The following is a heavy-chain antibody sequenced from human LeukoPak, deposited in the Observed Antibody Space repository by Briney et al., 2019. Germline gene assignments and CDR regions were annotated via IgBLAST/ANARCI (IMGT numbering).Heavy chain of an antibody. D-gene: IGHD4-17*01. CDR3: ASKPNTVTTREGINWFDP. Sequence: GGSLRLSCAASGFTFSRYSMNWVRQAPGKGLEWVSSISSSSSYIYYADSVKGRFTISRDNAKNSLYLQMNSLRAEDTAVYYCASKPNTVTTREGINWFDPWGQGTLVTVSS. CDR1: GFTFSRYS. V-gene: IGHV3-21*01. CDR2: ISSSSSYI. J-gene: IGHJ5*02.